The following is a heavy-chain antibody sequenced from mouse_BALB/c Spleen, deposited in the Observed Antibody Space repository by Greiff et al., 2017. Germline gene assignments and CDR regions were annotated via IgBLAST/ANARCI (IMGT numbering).Heavy chain of an antibody. D-gene: IGHD4-1*01. Sequence: VQLKESGPGLVKPSQSLSLTCTVTGYSITSDYAWNWIRQFPGNKLEWMGYISYSGSTSYNPSLKSRISITRDTSKNQFFLQLNSLTTEDTATYYCARGTGKGGYFDYWGQGTTLTVSS. V-gene: IGHV3-2*02. J-gene: IGHJ2*01. CDR2: ISYSGST. CDR3: ARGTGKGGYFDY. CDR1: GYSITSDYA.